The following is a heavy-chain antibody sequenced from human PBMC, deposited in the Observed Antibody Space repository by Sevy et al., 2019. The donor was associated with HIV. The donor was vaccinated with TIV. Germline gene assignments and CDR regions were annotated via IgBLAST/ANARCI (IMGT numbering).Heavy chain of an antibody. CDR2: IHADGSS. V-gene: IGHV3-53*01. J-gene: IGHJ6*02. Sequence: GGSLRLSCAASGFNVNDNYMTWVRQGPGKGLEWVSIIHADGSSYYADSVKGRFTMSRDDSKNVVNLQMNSLRADDTAVYYCARDRRFCGNECYLYYYYGMDVWGQGTAVTVSS. D-gene: IGHD3-16*02. CDR3: ARDRRFCGNECYLYYYYGMDV. CDR1: GFNVNDNY.